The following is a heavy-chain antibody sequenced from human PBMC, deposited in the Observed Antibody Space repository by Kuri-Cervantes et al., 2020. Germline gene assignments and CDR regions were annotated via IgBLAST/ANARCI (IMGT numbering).Heavy chain of an antibody. V-gene: IGHV4-34*01. CDR3: ARGGRDYVWGSYRQYWYFDL. CDR1: GGSFSDYY. CDR2: INHSGSP. J-gene: IGHJ2*01. D-gene: IGHD3-16*02. Sequence: SQTLSLTCAVYGGSFSDYYWSWIRQSPGKGLEWIGEINHSGSPNYNPSLKSRGTISVDTSKNQFSLKLSSVTAADTAVYYCARGGRDYVWGSYRQYWYFDLWGRGTLVTVSS.